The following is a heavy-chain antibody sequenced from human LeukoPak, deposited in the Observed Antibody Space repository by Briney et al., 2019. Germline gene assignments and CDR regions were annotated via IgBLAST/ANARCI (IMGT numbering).Heavy chain of an antibody. CDR1: GYVFTNYW. Sequence: PGESLKISCKGAGYVFTNYWIAWVRQMPGKGLEWMGIIYPSDSDTRYSPSFQGQVTISADKSISTAYLQWSSLKASDTAMYSCARVRHRYYGMDVWGQGTTVTVSS. CDR3: ARVRHRYYGMDV. D-gene: IGHD3-16*01. J-gene: IGHJ6*02. CDR2: IYPSDSDT. V-gene: IGHV5-51*01.